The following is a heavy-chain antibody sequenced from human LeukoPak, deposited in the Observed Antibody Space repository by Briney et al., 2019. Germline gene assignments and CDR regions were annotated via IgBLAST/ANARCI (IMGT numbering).Heavy chain of an antibody. Sequence: SGPTLVNPTQTLTLTCTFSGSSLSISGVGVGWIRQPPGKALEWLAVIYWDADKSYSPSLKSRLTITKDTSKNQVILTMTNMDPVDTGTYDCAHSGYYDSSGYYYPYFDYWGQGTLITVSS. CDR1: GSSLSISGVG. V-gene: IGHV2-5*02. CDR3: AHSGYYDSSGYYYPYFDY. D-gene: IGHD3-22*01. J-gene: IGHJ4*02. CDR2: IYWDADK.